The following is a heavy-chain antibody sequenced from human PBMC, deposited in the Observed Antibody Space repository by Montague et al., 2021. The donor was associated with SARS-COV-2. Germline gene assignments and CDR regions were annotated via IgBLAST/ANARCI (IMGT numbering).Heavy chain of an antibody. CDR1: GFAFRNYW. V-gene: IGHV3-7*01. CDR2: IRHDGNVK. CDR3: TRVLDGSKVDTSDY. D-gene: IGHD4-23*01. J-gene: IGHJ4*02. Sequence: SLRLSCAASGFAFRNYWMSWVRQAPGKGLEWVANIRHDGNVKFCVDSVKGRFTISRDNAESSMYLQMNSLRAEDTAMYYCTRVLDGSKVDTSDYWGQGTLVTVSS.